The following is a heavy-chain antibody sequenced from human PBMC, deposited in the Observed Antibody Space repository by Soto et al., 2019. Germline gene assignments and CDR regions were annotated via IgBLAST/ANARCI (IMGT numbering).Heavy chain of an antibody. CDR2: ISASGVGT. J-gene: IGHJ1*01. Sequence: PGGSLRLSCAGSGFTFSSYAITWVRQAPWKGLECVSGISASGVGTRYADSVKGRFTISRDNSKNILYLEMNSLRAEDTAVYYCAKDLTTWKKLIESFQDSGQVTLITLYS. V-gene: IGHV3-23*01. CDR1: GFTFSSYA. D-gene: IGHD1-1*01. CDR3: AKDLTTWKKLIESFQD.